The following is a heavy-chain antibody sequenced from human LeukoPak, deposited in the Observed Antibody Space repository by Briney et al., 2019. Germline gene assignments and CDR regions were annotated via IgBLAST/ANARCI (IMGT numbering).Heavy chain of an antibody. CDR1: GGSISRYY. CDR3: AREDDSSGWYPAADYYYGMDV. V-gene: IGHV4-59*12. Sequence: SETLSLTCTVSGGSISRYYWSWIRQPPGKGLEWIGYIYYSGSTNYNPSLKSRVTISVDTSKNQFSLKLSSVTAADTAVYYCAREDDSSGWYPAADYYYGMDVWGQGTTVTVSS. CDR2: IYYSGST. D-gene: IGHD6-19*01. J-gene: IGHJ6*02.